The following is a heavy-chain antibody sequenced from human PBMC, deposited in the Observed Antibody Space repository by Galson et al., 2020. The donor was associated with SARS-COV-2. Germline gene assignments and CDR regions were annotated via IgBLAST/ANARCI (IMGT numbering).Heavy chain of an antibody. V-gene: IGHV3-48*04. CDR2: ISSRSSTI. CDR3: ARDPGYYVSIGYTEKDE. J-gene: IGHJ4*02. D-gene: IGHD3-22*01. Sequence: GGSLRLSCAASGLTFSSYAMNWVRQAPGKGLEWVSYISSRSSTIHYADSVKGRFTISRDNAKNSLYLQMNSLRAEDTAVYYCARDPGYYVSIGYTEKDEWGRGTLVTVSS. CDR1: GLTFSSYA.